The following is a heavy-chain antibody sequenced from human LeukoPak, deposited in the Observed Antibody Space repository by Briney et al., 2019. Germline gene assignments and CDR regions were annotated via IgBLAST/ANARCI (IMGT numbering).Heavy chain of an antibody. D-gene: IGHD1-26*01. CDR1: GFTFSSYS. CDR2: ISSSSSYI. V-gene: IGHV3-21*01. J-gene: IGHJ4*02. Sequence: GGSLRLSCAASGFTFSSYSMNWVRQAPGKGLEWVSSISSSSSYIYYADSVKGRFTISRDNAKNSLYLQMNSLRAEDTAVYYCARWHRYSGSYDYIGTSYFDYWGQGTLVTVSS. CDR3: ARWHRYSGSYDYIGTSYFDY.